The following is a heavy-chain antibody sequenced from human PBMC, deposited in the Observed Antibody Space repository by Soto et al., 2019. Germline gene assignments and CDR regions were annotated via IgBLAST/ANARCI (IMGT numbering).Heavy chain of an antibody. CDR2: IIPILGIT. CDR1: GGTFSTYT. D-gene: IGHD5-18*01. V-gene: IGHV1-69*02. J-gene: IGHJ4*02. Sequence: QVQLVQSGDEVRKPGSSVKVSCEASGGTFSTYTFNWVRQAPGQGLEWMGRIIPILGITNYAQKFRRRITLTADNSTSTAYMDLSSLRTEDTAVYYCATTDMDTAMVMVRLEDWGQGTLVTVSS. CDR3: ATTDMDTAMVMVRLED.